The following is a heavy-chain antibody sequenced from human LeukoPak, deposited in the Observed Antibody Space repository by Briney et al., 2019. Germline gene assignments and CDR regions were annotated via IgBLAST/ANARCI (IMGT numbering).Heavy chain of an antibody. CDR3: AADRRVYCSGSTCYLNWFDP. D-gene: IGHD2-15*01. Sequence: GTSVKLSCKASRLTLTSSAMQGVRQARGQRLGWIGWIVVGGGNTNYAQSVQERVTITRDMSTSTAYMELSSLRSEDTAVYYCAADRRVYCSGSTCYLNWFDPWGQGTLVTVSS. CDR2: IVVGGGNT. J-gene: IGHJ5*02. CDR1: RLTLTSSA. V-gene: IGHV1-58*02.